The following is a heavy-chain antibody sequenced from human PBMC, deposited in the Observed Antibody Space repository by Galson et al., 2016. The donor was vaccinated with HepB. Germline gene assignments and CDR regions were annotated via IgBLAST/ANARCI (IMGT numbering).Heavy chain of an antibody. D-gene: IGHD6-6*01. Sequence: SETLSLTCSVSGVAVRTNYWSWVRHLPGKGLEWLGYISYSGTADYNPSLKSRVSISMDKSKNQVSLKLNSTTAADTAVYYCARNDVLKVFHGVDVWGPGTTVTVSS. J-gene: IGHJ6*02. CDR1: GVAVRTNY. CDR2: ISYSGTA. V-gene: IGHV4-59*02. CDR3: ARNDVLKVFHGVDV.